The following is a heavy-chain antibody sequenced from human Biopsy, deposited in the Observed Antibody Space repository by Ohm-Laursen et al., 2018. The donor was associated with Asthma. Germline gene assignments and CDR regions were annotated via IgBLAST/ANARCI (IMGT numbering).Heavy chain of an antibody. Sequence: SLRLSCAASGFSFNSYGMHWVRQAPGKGLEWVAVITFDGSTQHYGDSVKGRFTISRDNSKNMLFLQMNSLRAEDTAVYYCARKARHGDYDFDYWGQGTLVTVSS. CDR3: ARKARHGDYDFDY. V-gene: IGHV3-30*03. D-gene: IGHD4-17*01. CDR1: GFSFNSYG. J-gene: IGHJ4*02. CDR2: ITFDGSTQ.